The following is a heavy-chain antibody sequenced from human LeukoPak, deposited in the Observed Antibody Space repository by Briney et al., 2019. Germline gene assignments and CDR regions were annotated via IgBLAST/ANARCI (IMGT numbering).Heavy chain of an antibody. CDR2: IIPIFGTA. D-gene: IGHD3-9*01. V-gene: IGHV1-69*13. CDR3: ARGTPYDILTGYYEMGLDY. CDR1: GGTFSSYA. Sequence: ASVKVSCKASGGTFSSYAISWVRQAPGQGLEWMGGIIPIFGTANYAQKFQGRVTITADESTSTAYMELSSLRSEDTAVYYCARGTPYDILTGYYEMGLDYWGQGTLVTVSS. J-gene: IGHJ4*02.